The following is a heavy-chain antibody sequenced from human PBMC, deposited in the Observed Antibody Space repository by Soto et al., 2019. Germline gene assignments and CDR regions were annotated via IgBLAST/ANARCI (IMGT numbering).Heavy chain of an antibody. D-gene: IGHD2-2*01. CDR3: ARDIVVVPAVPLDYYYGLDV. CDR2: IYYSGST. J-gene: IGHJ6*02. V-gene: IGHV4-59*12. CDR1: GGSISSYY. Sequence: ASETLSLTCTVSGGSISSYYWSWIRQPPGKGLEWIGYIYYSGSTNYNPSLKSRVTISVDTSKNQFSLNLKSVTAADTAVYYCARDIVVVPAVPLDYYYGLDVWGQGTSVTVSS.